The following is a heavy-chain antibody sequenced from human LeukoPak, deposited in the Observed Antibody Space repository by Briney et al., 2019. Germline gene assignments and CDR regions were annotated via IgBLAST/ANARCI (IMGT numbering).Heavy chain of an antibody. CDR1: GGSFSGHY. Sequence: SETLSLTCAVYGGSFSGHYWSWIRQPPGRGLEWIGVINHSGSTNYNPSLKSRVTVSVDTSKNQFSLKLSSVTAADTAVYYCARGRFGYCSSTSCLNWFDPWGQGTLVTVSS. J-gene: IGHJ5*02. D-gene: IGHD2-2*01. CDR2: INHSGST. CDR3: ARGRFGYCSSTSCLNWFDP. V-gene: IGHV4-34*01.